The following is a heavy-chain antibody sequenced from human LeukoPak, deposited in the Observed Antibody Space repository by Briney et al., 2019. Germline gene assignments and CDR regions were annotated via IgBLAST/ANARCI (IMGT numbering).Heavy chain of an antibody. J-gene: IGHJ4*02. CDR3: ARYGSGSYGHYYFDY. CDR1: GYTFAGYY. D-gene: IGHD3-10*01. V-gene: IGHV1-2*06. CDR2: INPNSGGT. Sequence: ASVKVSCKASGYTFAGYYKHWVRQAPGQGLEWMGRINPNSGGTNYAQKFQGRVTMTRDTSISTAYMELSRLRSDDTAVYYCARYGSGSYGHYYFDYWGQGTLVTVSS.